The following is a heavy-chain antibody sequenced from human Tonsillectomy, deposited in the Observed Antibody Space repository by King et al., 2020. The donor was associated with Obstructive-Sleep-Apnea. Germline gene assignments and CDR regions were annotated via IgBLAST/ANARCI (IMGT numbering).Heavy chain of an antibody. CDR1: GFTFSSAW. D-gene: IGHD2-21*02. J-gene: IGHJ4*02. V-gene: IGHV3-15*01. CDR3: ARGPTACYFDC. CDR2: IKSKTVGGTT. Sequence: EQLVQSGGGLVNSGGSLRLSCAASGFTFSSAWMSWVRQVPGKGLEWVGRIKSKTVGGTTNYAAPVKGRFTISRDDSKNTLYLQMSSLDTEDTAVYFCARGPTACYFDCWGQGTLVTVSS.